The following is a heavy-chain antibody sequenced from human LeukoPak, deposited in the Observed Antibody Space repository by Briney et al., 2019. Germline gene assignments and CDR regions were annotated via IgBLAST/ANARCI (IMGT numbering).Heavy chain of an antibody. CDR3: ATMGAYSPPY. V-gene: IGHV3-23*01. D-gene: IGHD3-10*01. CDR1: GFTFSNSA. CDR2: ISGSGGST. J-gene: IGHJ4*02. Sequence: ETGGSLRLSCAASGFTFSNSAMNWVRQAPGKGLEWVSAISGSGGSTYYADSVKGRFTISRDNSKNTLYLQMNSLRAEDTAVYYCATMGAYSPPYCGQGTLVSVSS.